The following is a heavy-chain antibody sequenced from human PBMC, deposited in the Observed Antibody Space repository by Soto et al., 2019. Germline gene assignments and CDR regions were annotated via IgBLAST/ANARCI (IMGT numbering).Heavy chain of an antibody. CDR2: IYHSGST. CDR3: ARSITFDWLFFDN. Sequence: XETLSLTCAISGCSIIRSSWWSWVRQPPVKGLEWIGEIYHSGSTNHHPSLKSRVTISVDKSKNQFSLKLTSLTAADTAVYYCARSITFDWLFFDNWGQGTLVTVS. CDR1: GCSIIRSSW. V-gene: IGHV4-4*02. J-gene: IGHJ4*02. D-gene: IGHD3-9*01.